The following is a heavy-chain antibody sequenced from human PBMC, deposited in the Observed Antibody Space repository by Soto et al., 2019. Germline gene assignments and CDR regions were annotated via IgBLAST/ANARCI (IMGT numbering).Heavy chain of an antibody. V-gene: IGHV3-30*18. CDR3: AKTAPGGRCGGICSPDY. Sequence: QVHLVESGGGVVQPGQSLRLSCAASGFTFSTYAMHWLRQAPDEGLEWVAIISYDSTNKFYADSVKGRFTISRDNSQNMLYLQLDSLSPEDTAVYYCAKTAPGGRCGGICSPDYWGHGTLVTVSS. D-gene: IGHD2-15*01. CDR1: GFTFSTYA. J-gene: IGHJ4*01. CDR2: ISYDSTNK.